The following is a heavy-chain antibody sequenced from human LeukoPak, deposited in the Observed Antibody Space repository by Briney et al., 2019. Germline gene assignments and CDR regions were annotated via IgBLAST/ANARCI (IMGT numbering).Heavy chain of an antibody. Sequence: PGGSLRLSCAASGFTFSSYGMHWVRQAPGKGLEWVAVISYDGSNKYYADSMKGRFTISRDNSKNTLYLQMNSLRAEDTAVYYCAKDDYGDYGGFDYWGQGTLVTVSS. J-gene: IGHJ4*02. CDR1: GFTFSSYG. CDR2: ISYDGSNK. D-gene: IGHD4-17*01. V-gene: IGHV3-30*18. CDR3: AKDDYGDYGGFDY.